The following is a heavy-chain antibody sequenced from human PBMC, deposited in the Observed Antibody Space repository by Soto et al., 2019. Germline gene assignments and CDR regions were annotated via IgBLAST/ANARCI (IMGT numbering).Heavy chain of an antibody. CDR1: GGTFSSYA. V-gene: IGHV1-69*13. D-gene: IGHD2-2*01. CDR2: IIPIFGTA. J-gene: IGHJ5*02. CDR3: ARVPVYCSSASCYEHWFDP. Sequence: GAPVKVSCKASGGTFSSYAISWVRQAPGQGLEWMGGIIPIFGTANYAQKFQGRVTITADESTSTAYMELSSLRSEDTAVYYCARVPVYCSSASCYEHWFDPWGQGTLVTVSS.